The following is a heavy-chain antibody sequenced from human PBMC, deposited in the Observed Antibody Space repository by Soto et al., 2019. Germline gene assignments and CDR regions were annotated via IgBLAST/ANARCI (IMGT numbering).Heavy chain of an antibody. CDR2: IFHTGIT. D-gene: IGHD6-13*01. CDR3: ARYSASGLYYYFVMVV. Sequence: PSETLSLTCAVSGDSISSSNWWSWVRQPPGKGQEWFGDIFHTGITNYNPSLKSRVTMSVDKSRNQFSLKLTSVTAEDTAVYYCARYSASGLYYYFVMVVLGQGTTVTGSS. CDR1: GDSISSSNW. V-gene: IGHV4-4*02. J-gene: IGHJ6*02.